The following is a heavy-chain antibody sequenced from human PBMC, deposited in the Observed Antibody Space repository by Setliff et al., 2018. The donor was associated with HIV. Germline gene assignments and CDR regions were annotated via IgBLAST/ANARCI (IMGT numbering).Heavy chain of an antibody. CDR2: INAGNGDT. J-gene: IGHJ6*03. Sequence: ASVKVSCKASGYTFTLYGIHWVRQAPGQRPEGVGWINAGNGDTEYSQKLQGRVTITRDTSASTAYMELSSLGSEDTAVYFCASGSTSSWSYHYMDVWGKGTTVTVSS. CDR1: GYTFTLYG. D-gene: IGHD6-6*01. CDR3: ASGSTSSWSYHYMDV. V-gene: IGHV1-3*01.